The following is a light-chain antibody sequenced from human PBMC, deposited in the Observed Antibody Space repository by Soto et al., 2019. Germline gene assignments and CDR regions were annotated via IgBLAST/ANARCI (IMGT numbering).Light chain of an antibody. J-gene: IGKJ2*01. Sequence: EIVLTQSPATLSLSPGERATLSCRVSQSVSNYLAWYQQKPGQAPRLLIYDASNRATGIPARFSGSGSGTDFTLTISSLEPEDFVVYYCQQRSNWPPYTFGQGTKLEI. CDR3: QQRSNWPPYT. CDR2: DAS. CDR1: QSVSNY. V-gene: IGKV3-11*01.